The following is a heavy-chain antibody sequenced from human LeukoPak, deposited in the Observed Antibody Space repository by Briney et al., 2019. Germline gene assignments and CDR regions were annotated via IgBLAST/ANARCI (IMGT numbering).Heavy chain of an antibody. D-gene: IGHD3-10*01. J-gene: IGHJ4*02. CDR2: ISYDGINK. CDR3: AKMEDRLTLTRGVIIGRD. CDR1: GFVFSSYG. Sequence: GGSLRLSCAASGFVFSSYGMHWVRQAPGKGLQWVAVISYDGINKHYAGSVKGRFTLSRDNSKNTLDLQMNSLRVEDTAVYYCAKMEDRLTLTRGVIIGRDWGQGTLVTVSS. V-gene: IGHV3-30*18.